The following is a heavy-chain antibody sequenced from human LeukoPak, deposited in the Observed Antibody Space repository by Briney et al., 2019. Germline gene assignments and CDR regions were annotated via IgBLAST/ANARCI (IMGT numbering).Heavy chain of an antibody. J-gene: IGHJ5*02. D-gene: IGHD3-10*01. Sequence: ASVKVSCKASGYTFTGYYMHWVRQAPGQGLEWMGWINTNSGGTNYAQKFQGRVTMTRDTSISTAYMELSRLRSDDTAVYYCARSVDHHTVRGVTVYWFDPWGQGTLVTVSS. CDR3: ARSVDHHTVRGVTVYWFDP. CDR2: INTNSGGT. V-gene: IGHV1-2*02. CDR1: GYTFTGYY.